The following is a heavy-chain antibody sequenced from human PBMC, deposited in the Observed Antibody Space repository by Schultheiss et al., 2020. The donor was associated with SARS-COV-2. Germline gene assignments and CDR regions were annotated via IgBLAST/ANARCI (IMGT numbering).Heavy chain of an antibody. J-gene: IGHJ5*02. CDR3: ARFRRSVAARQEAGWFDP. V-gene: IGHV1-18*04. Sequence: GESLKISCKASGYTFTGYYMHWVRQAPGQGLEWMGWISAYNGNTNSAQNLQDRVTMTTDTSTSTAYMELRSLRSDDTAVYYCARFRRSVAARQEAGWFDPWGQGTLVTVSS. CDR1: GYTFTGYY. D-gene: IGHD6-6*01. CDR2: ISAYNGNT.